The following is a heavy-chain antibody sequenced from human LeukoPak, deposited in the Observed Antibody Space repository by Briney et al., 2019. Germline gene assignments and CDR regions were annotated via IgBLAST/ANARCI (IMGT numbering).Heavy chain of an antibody. Sequence: SETLSLTCIVSGGSISSSDYYWGWVRQPPGKGLEWIGNVYYSGSTFYNPSLKSRVTIFGDTSKNQFSLNLSSVTAADTAVYYCARLDDWPEYLDYWGQGTLVTVSS. D-gene: IGHD3-9*01. CDR1: GGSISSSDYY. J-gene: IGHJ4*02. CDR2: VYYSGST. V-gene: IGHV4-39*01. CDR3: ARLDDWPEYLDY.